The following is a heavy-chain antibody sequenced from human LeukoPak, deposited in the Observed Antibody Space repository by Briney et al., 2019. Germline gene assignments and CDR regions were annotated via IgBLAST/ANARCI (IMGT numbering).Heavy chain of an antibody. CDR1: GYTFNTYG. V-gene: IGHV1-18*01. CDR3: YRGSYDSSARGFDY. J-gene: IGHJ4*02. Sequence: GASVKVSCKASGYTFNTYGISWVRQAPGQGLEWKGWISTYNGNTNYAQKLQGRVTMTTDTSTTTAYMELTSLRFDDTAVYYCYRGSYDSSARGFDYWGQGTLVTVSS. CDR2: ISTYNGNT. D-gene: IGHD3-22*01.